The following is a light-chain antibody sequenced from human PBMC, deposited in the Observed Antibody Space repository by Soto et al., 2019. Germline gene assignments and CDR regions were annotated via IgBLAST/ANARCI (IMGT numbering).Light chain of an antibody. CDR1: QSIGST. V-gene: IGKV3-15*01. J-gene: IGKJ3*01. CDR2: GAS. CDR3: QPYNNWPFA. Sequence: EIVMTQSPATLSVSPGERATLSCRASQSIGSTLAWYQQKPGQDPRLLIYGASTRATGIAVRFSGSGSGTEFTLTINSLQSEDFTVYYFQPYNNWPFAFGPGTKVDIK.